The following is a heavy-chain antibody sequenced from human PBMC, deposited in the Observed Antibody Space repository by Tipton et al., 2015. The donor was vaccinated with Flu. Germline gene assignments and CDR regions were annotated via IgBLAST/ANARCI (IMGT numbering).Heavy chain of an antibody. CDR2: INHSGST. Sequence: LRLSCAVYGGSFSGYYWSWIRQPPGKGLEWIGEINHSGSTNYNPSLKSRVTISVDTSKNQFSLKLSSATAADTAVYYCARDDRVVVVPAAMGFLYGMDVWGQGP. J-gene: IGHJ6*02. CDR3: ARDDRVVVVPAAMGFLYGMDV. D-gene: IGHD2-2*01. V-gene: IGHV4-34*01. CDR1: GGSFSGYY.